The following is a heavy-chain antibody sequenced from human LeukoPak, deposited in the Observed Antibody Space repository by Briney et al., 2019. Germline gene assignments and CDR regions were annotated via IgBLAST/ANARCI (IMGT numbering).Heavy chain of an antibody. Sequence: QSGGSLRVSCAASGFTLSSYAMSWVRQAPGKGLEWVSAISGSGGSTYYPDSVKGRFTIPRDNCKNTLYLQMNSVRAEDTGVYYCAKDRGRYCSGGSCNYFHYWGQGTLVTVSS. D-gene: IGHD2-15*01. CDR1: GFTLSSYA. V-gene: IGHV3-23*01. J-gene: IGHJ4*02. CDR2: ISGSGGST. CDR3: AKDRGRYCSGGSCNYFHY.